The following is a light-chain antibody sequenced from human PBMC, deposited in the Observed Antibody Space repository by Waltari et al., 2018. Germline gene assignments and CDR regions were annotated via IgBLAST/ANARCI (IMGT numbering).Light chain of an antibody. V-gene: IGKV1-5*01. CDR3: QHRKT. Sequence: DIQMTQSPSTLSASVGDRVTITCRASQSISSWVAWYQQKPGKAPKLLIYDASSLESGVPSRFSGSGSGTEFTLTISSLQPDDFATYYCQHRKTFGQGTKVEIK. CDR2: DAS. J-gene: IGKJ1*01. CDR1: QSISSW.